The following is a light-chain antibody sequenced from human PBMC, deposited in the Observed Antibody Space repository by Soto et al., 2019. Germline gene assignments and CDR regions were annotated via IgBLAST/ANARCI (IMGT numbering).Light chain of an antibody. CDR2: AAV. Sequence: DVQMTQSPFFLSASVGDRVAISCRASQPISGYLNWYQQKAGQAPKLLIRAAVNWQVGVPSRFSGRGSGTDFTLNISSLQPEDCATYFCQQTYTTPLYTFGQGTHLEI. V-gene: IGKV1-39*01. J-gene: IGKJ2*01. CDR3: QQTYTTPLYT. CDR1: QPISGY.